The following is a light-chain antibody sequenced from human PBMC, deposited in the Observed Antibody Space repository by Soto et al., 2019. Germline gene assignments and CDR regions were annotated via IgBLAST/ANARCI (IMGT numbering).Light chain of an antibody. CDR3: QIWESNSDHVV. CDR1: NIGSKS. J-gene: IGLJ2*01. CDR2: DDN. Sequence: SYELTQPPAVSVAPGQTARISSRGINIGSKSVHWYQQKPGQAPVLVVYDDNDRPSGIPERFSGSNCGNTATLTINRVDAGDEADYYCQIWESNSDHVVFGGGTKVTVL. V-gene: IGLV3-21*02.